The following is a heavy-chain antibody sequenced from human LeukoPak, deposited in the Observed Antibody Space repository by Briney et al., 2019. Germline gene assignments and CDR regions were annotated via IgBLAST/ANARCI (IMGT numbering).Heavy chain of an antibody. J-gene: IGHJ4*02. CDR2: IYSGGST. CDR3: ARDLALMYYDSSGYLPG. CDR1: GFTVSSNY. V-gene: IGHV3-66*01. Sequence: TGGSLRLSCAASGFTVSSNYMSWVRQAPGKGLEWVSVIYSGGSTYYADSVKGRFTISRDNAKNSLYLQMNSLRAEDTAVYYCARDLALMYYDSSGYLPGWAQGTLITVSS. D-gene: IGHD3-22*01.